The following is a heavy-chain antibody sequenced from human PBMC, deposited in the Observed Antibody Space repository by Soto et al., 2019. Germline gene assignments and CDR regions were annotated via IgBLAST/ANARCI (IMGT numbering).Heavy chain of an antibody. D-gene: IGHD1-26*01. CDR2: ILPMYDSA. CDR3: ATWRTYSGSYCFDY. CDR1: GGTFKTYT. Sequence: VQLVQSGAELKKPGSSVNVSCAASGGTFKTYTINWVRQAPGQGLEWIGQILPMYDSANYAQRFQGRVTISADKSTNIAYMELSGLRSEDTALYYCATWRTYSGSYCFDYWGQGTLFSVSS. V-gene: IGHV1-69*06. J-gene: IGHJ4*02.